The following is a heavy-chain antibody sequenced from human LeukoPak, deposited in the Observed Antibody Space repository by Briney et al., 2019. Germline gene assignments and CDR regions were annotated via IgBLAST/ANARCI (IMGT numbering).Heavy chain of an antibody. J-gene: IGHJ6*02. Sequence: SVKVSCKASGGTFSSYAISWVRQAPGQGLEWMGRIIPILGIANYAQKFQGRVTITADKSTSTAYTELSSLRSEDTAVYYCARAGGITMIVVATNRDPNYYYYGMDVWGQGTTVTVSS. CDR2: IIPILGIA. V-gene: IGHV1-69*04. D-gene: IGHD3-22*01. CDR1: GGTFSSYA. CDR3: ARAGGITMIVVATNRDPNYYYYGMDV.